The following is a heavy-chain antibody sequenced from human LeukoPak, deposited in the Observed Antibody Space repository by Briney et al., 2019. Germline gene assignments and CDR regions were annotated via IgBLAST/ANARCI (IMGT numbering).Heavy chain of an antibody. CDR1: GGSFSGYY. CDR2: IYYSGST. CDR3: ARETPNTDAFDI. V-gene: IGHV4-34*11. J-gene: IGHJ3*02. Sequence: PSETLSLTCAVYGGSFSGYYWSWIRQPPGKGLEWIGYIYYSGSTNYNPSLKSRVTISVDTSKNQFSLKLSSVTAADTAVYYCARETPNTDAFDIWGQGTIVTVSS.